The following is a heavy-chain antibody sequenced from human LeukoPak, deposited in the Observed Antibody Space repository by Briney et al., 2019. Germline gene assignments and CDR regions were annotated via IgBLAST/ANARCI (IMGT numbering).Heavy chain of an antibody. Sequence: GGSLRLSCAASGFTFSSYAMSWVRQAPGKGLEWVSSIGSNGAYIYYADSVKGRFTISRDNAKNSLYLQMNSLRGEDTAVYYCARGGRRFWGQGTLVTVSS. CDR3: ARGGRRF. V-gene: IGHV3-21*06. J-gene: IGHJ4*02. D-gene: IGHD3-16*01. CDR1: GFTFSSYA. CDR2: IGSNGAYI.